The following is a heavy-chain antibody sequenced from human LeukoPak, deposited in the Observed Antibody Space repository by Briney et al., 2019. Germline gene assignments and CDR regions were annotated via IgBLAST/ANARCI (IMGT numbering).Heavy chain of an antibody. CDR1: GGSISSGDYY. CDR2: IYYSGST. D-gene: IGHD4-17*01. CDR3: ARDYGDYDGNYYYGMDV. J-gene: IGHJ6*02. Sequence: SQTLSLTCTVSGGSISSGDYYWSCIRQPPGKGLEWIGYIYYSGSTYYNPSLKSRVTISVDTSKNQFSLKLSSVTAADTAVYYCARDYGDYDGNYYYGMDVWGQGTTVTVSS. V-gene: IGHV4-30-4*01.